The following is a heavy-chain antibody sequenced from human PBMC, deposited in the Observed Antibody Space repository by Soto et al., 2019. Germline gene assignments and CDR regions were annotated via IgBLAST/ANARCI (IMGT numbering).Heavy chain of an antibody. CDR2: INAGNGNT. D-gene: IGHD3-10*01. CDR1: GYTFTSYA. J-gene: IGHJ6*02. Sequence: QVQLVQSGAEVKKPGASVKVSCKASGYTFTSYAMHWVRQAPGQRLEWMGWINAGNGNTKYSQKFQGRVTITRDTSASTAYMELSSLRSAATAVYYCARVGGYYGSWSYDVWGHGTTVTVS. V-gene: IGHV1-3*01. CDR3: ARVGGYYGSWSYDV.